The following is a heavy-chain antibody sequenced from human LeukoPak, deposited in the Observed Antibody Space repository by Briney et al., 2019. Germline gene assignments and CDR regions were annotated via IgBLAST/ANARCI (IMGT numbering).Heavy chain of an antibody. Sequence: GGSLRLSCAASGFTFSSYSMNWVRQAPGKGLEWVSSISSRSSYIYYADSVKGRFTISRDNAKNSLCLQMNSLRAEDTAVYYCANMGTGTTGFDYWGQGTLVTVSS. CDR2: ISSRSSYI. J-gene: IGHJ4*02. CDR1: GFTFSSYS. V-gene: IGHV3-21*01. D-gene: IGHD1-1*01. CDR3: ANMGTGTTGFDY.